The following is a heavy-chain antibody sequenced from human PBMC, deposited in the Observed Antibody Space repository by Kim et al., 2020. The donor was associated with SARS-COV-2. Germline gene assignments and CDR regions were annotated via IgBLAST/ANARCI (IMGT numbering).Heavy chain of an antibody. CDR2: IIPILGIA. V-gene: IGHV1-69*04. J-gene: IGHJ6*02. CDR1: GGTFSSYA. D-gene: IGHD6-13*01. Sequence: SVKVSCKASGGTFSSYAISWVRQAPGQGLEWMGRIIPILGIANYAQKFQGRVTITADKSTSTAYMELSSLRSEDTAVYYCARDRLYSSPTVGGMDVWGQGTTVTVSS. CDR3: ARDRLYSSPTVGGMDV.